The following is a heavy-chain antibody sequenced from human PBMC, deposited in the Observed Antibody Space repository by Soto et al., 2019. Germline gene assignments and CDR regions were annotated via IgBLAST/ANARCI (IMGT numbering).Heavy chain of an antibody. V-gene: IGHV4-31*02. CDR2: IYYSGST. Sequence: GGYYWSWIRQHPGKGLEWIGYIYYSGSTYYNPSLKSRVTISVDTSKNQFSLKLSSVTAADTAVYYCARYSSSWFPTSYNWFDPWGQGTLVTVSS. CDR1: GGYY. CDR3: ARYSSSWFPTSYNWFDP. D-gene: IGHD6-13*01. J-gene: IGHJ5*02.